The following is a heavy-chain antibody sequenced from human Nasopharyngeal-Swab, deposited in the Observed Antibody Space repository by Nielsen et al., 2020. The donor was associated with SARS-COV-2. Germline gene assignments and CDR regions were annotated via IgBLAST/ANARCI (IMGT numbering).Heavy chain of an antibody. CDR2: INPNSGGT. J-gene: IGHJ4*02. Sequence: ASVKVSCKASGYTFTGYYMHWVRQAPGQGLEWMGRINPNSGGTNYAQKFQGRVTMTRDTSISTAYMELSRLRSDDTAVYYCVRVGNSGYCSGGSCYSLNYWGQGTLVTVSS. CDR1: GYTFTGYY. D-gene: IGHD2-15*01. CDR3: VRVGNSGYCSGGSCYSLNY. V-gene: IGHV1-2*06.